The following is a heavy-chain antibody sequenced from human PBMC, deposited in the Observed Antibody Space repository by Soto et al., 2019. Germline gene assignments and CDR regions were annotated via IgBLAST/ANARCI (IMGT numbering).Heavy chain of an antibody. J-gene: IGHJ6*02. CDR2: INAGNGNT. D-gene: IGHD2-15*01. V-gene: IGHV1-3*01. CDR3: ARGMVVAATDGMDV. Sequence: QVQLVQSGAEVKKPGASVKVSCKASGYTFTSYAMHWVRQAPGQRLEWMGWINAGNGNTKYSQKFQGRVTITRDTSASTAYVELSSLRSEDTAVYYCARGMVVAATDGMDVWGQGTTVTVSS. CDR1: GYTFTSYA.